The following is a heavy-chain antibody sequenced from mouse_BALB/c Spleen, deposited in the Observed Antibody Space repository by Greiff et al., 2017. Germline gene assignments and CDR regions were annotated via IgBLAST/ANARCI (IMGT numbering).Heavy chain of an antibody. CDR2: ISSGGGNT. V-gene: IGHV5-9*03. Sequence: EVQLVESGGGLVKPGGSLKLSCAASGFTFSSYTMSWVRQTPEKRLEWVATISSGGGNTYYPDSVKGRFTISRDNAKNNLYLQMSSLRSEDTALYYCARYGSGDDYWGQGTTLTVSS. CDR3: ARYGSGDDY. J-gene: IGHJ2*01. CDR1: GFTFSSYT. D-gene: IGHD1-1*01.